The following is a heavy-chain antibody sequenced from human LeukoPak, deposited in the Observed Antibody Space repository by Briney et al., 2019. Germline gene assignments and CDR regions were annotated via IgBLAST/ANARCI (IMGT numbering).Heavy chain of an antibody. Sequence: SETLSLTCAVYGGSFSGYYWSWIRQPPGKGLEWIGEINHSGSTNYNPSLKSRVTISVDTSKNQFSLKLSSVTAADTAVYYCARDRGIPAAIGYYYYYGMDVWGQGTTVTVSS. CDR1: GGSFSGYY. CDR3: ARDRGIPAAIGYYYYYGMDV. J-gene: IGHJ6*02. D-gene: IGHD2-2*01. CDR2: INHSGST. V-gene: IGHV4-34*01.